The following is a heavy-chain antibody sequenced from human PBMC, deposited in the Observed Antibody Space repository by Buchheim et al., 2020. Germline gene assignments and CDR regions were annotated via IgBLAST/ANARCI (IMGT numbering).Heavy chain of an antibody. CDR3: ASGYWNDEGGIKY. V-gene: IGHV1-8*01. Sequence: QVQLVQSGAEVKKPGASVKVSCKASGYTFTSYDINWARQATGQGLEWVGWMNPNSGSTGYGKKFQGRVTMTRDSSQRTAYMELSSLRPEDTAVYYCASGYWNDEGGIKYWGQGTL. J-gene: IGHJ4*02. CDR1: GYTFTSYD. D-gene: IGHD1-1*01. CDR2: MNPNSGST.